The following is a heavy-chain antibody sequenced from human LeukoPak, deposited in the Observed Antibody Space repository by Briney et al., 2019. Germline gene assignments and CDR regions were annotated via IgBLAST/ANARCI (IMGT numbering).Heavy chain of an antibody. D-gene: IGHD4-11*01. CDR2: INPNSGGT. J-gene: IGHJ6*03. CDR1: GYTFTGYY. Sequence: ASVKVSCKASGYTFTGYYMHWVRQAPGQGLEWMGWINPNSGGTNYAQKFQGRVTMTRDTSISTAYMELSRLRSDDTAVYYCARGGQAPAKVSYYYYYYMDVWGKGTTVTVSS. CDR3: ARGGQAPAKVSYYYYYYMDV. V-gene: IGHV1-2*02.